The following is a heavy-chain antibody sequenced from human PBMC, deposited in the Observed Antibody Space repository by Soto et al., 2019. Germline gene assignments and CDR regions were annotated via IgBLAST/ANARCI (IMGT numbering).Heavy chain of an antibody. J-gene: IGHJ5*02. CDR3: ARVNSSRMVITENWFDP. D-gene: IGHD3-22*01. Sequence: SQTLALTCTVCGGSISSGGYYWSWIRQHPGKGLEWIGYIYYSGSTYYNPSLKSRVTISVDTSKNQFSLKLSSVTAADTAVYYCARVNSSRMVITENWFDPWGQGTLVTVSS. CDR1: GGSISSGGYY. CDR2: IYYSGST. V-gene: IGHV4-31*03.